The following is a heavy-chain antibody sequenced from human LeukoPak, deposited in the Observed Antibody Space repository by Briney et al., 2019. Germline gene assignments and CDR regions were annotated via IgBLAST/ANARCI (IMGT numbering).Heavy chain of an antibody. J-gene: IGHJ3*01. Sequence: GGSLSLSCAASGFTFRSYWMTWVRQAPGKGLEWVANIKEDGSQKYYVDSVQGRFTISRDNAKNSLYLHMDSLRAEDRAVYYCARIISGIYYGDAFDVWGQGTIVTVSS. D-gene: IGHD1-26*01. CDR1: GFTFRSYW. CDR3: ARIISGIYYGDAFDV. CDR2: IKEDGSQK. V-gene: IGHV3-7*01.